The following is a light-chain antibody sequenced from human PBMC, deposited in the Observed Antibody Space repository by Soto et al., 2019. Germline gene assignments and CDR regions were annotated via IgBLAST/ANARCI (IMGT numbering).Light chain of an antibody. J-gene: IGLJ1*01. Sequence: QSALTQPASVSGSPGQSITISCTGTSSDVGGYNYVSWFQQHPGKAPKLKIYEVSNRPSGVSNRFSGSKSGYTASLTISELQAEDEADYYCSSYTGSSPLYVFGTGTKVTVL. CDR3: SSYTGSSPLYV. V-gene: IGLV2-14*03. CDR1: SSDVGGYNY. CDR2: EVS.